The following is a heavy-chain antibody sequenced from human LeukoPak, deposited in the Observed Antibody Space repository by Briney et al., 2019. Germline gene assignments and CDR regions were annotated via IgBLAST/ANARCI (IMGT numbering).Heavy chain of an antibody. CDR3: ASDSSGYYDFDY. V-gene: IGHV4-39*01. Sequence: SETLSLTCTVSGGSISSSSHYWGWIRQPPGKGLEWIGSIYYRGSTHYNPSLKSRVTISVYTSKNQLSLKLSSVSAADTAVYYCASDSSGYYDFDYWGQGTLVTVSS. CDR2: IYYRGST. CDR1: GGSISSSSHY. D-gene: IGHD3-22*01. J-gene: IGHJ4*02.